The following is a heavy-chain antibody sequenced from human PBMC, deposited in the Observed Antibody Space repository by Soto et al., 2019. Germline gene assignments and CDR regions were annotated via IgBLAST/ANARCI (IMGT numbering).Heavy chain of an antibody. CDR3: ARAQPEAASFGY. V-gene: IGHV4-31*03. Sequence: SETLSLTCTVSGGSISSGGYYWSWIRQHPGKGLEWIGYIYYSGSTYYNPSLKSRVTISVDTSKNQFSLKLSSVTAADTAVYYCARAQPEAASFGYWGQGTLVTVSS. D-gene: IGHD6-13*01. CDR2: IYYSGST. CDR1: GGSISSGGYY. J-gene: IGHJ4*02.